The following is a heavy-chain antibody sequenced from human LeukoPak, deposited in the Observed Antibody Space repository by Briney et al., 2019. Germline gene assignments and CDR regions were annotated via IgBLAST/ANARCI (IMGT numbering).Heavy chain of an antibody. CDR1: GGTFSSYA. CDR3: AKDLWGFVEVAAILDY. V-gene: IGHV1-69*13. CDR2: IIPIFGTA. D-gene: IGHD2-15*01. Sequence: EASVKVSCKASGGTFSSYAISWVRQAPGQGLEWMGGIIPIFGTANYAQKFQGRVTITADESTSTAYMELSSLRSEDTAVYYCAKDLWGFVEVAAILDYWGQGTLVTVSS. J-gene: IGHJ4*02.